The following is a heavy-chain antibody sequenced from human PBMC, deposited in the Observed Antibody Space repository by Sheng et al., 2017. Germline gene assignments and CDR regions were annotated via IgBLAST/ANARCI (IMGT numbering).Heavy chain of an antibody. V-gene: IGHV4-38-2*01. CDR1: GYSISSGYY. Sequence: QVQLQESGPGLVKPSETLSLTCAVSGYSISSGYYWGWIRQPPGKGLEWIGSIYHSGSTYYNPSLKSRVTISVDTSKNQFSLKLSSVTAADTAVYYCARQAYGSREFYYYYGMDVWGQGTTVTVSS. CDR2: IYHSGST. J-gene: IGHJ6*02. D-gene: IGHD3-10*01. CDR3: ARQAYGSREFYYYYGMDV.